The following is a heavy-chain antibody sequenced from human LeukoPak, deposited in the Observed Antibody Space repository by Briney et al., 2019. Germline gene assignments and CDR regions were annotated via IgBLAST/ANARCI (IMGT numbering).Heavy chain of an antibody. CDR1: GGSINSSF. D-gene: IGHD6-13*01. CDR2: IFYSGGT. CDR3: ARTIAAAFDY. J-gene: IGHJ4*02. Sequence: SETLSLTCAVSGGSINSSFWSWIRQPPGKGLEWIGYIFYSGGTSYNPSLKSRVTISVDTSKNQFSLKLNSVTAADTAVYYCARTIAAAFDYWGQGALVTVSS. V-gene: IGHV4-59*01.